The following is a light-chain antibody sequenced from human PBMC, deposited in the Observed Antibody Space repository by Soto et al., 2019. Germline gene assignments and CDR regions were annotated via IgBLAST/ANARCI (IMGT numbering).Light chain of an antibody. Sequence: DIPMTQSPSSLSASVGDRVTITCRASQSISNYLNWYQQKPGKAPELLIYSASSLQSGVPSRFSGSGSGTDFTLTITSLQPEDFATYYCQQSYSSPPTFGGGTKVEIK. CDR1: QSISNY. J-gene: IGKJ4*01. V-gene: IGKV1-39*01. CDR3: QQSYSSPPT. CDR2: SAS.